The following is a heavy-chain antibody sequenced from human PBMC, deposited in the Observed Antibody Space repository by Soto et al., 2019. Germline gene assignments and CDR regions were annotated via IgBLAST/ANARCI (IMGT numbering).Heavy chain of an antibody. V-gene: IGHV4-4*07. Sequence: SCRRSWIRQPAGKGLEWIGRIYTSGSTNYNPSLKSRVTMSVDTSKNQFSLKLSSVTAEDTAVYYCAKAGYCSAGNCYFYYFGMDVWGQGTTVTVS. CDR1: SCR. J-gene: IGHJ6*02. CDR2: IYTSGST. D-gene: IGHD2-15*01. CDR3: AKAGYCSAGNCYFYYFGMDV.